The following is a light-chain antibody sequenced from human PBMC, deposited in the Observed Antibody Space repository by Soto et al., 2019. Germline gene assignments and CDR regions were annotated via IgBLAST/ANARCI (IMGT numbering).Light chain of an antibody. V-gene: IGKV3-11*01. CDR2: DAS. J-gene: IGKJ4*01. CDR3: QQSSNWPPVT. CDR1: QSVSSY. Sequence: EIVLTQSPATLSLSPGERATLSCRASQSVSSYLAWYQQKPGQAPRLLIYDASNRATGIPARFSGSGSGTDFTLNISSLEPEDFAIYYCQQSSNWPPVTFGGGTKVEIK.